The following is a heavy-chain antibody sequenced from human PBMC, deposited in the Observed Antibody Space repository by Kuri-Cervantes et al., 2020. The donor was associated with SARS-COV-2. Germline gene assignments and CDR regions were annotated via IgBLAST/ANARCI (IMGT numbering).Heavy chain of an antibody. CDR1: GYTFTGYY. J-gene: IGHJ6*02. V-gene: IGHV1-2*02. Sequence: ASVKVSCKASGYTFTGYYMHWVRQAPGQGLEWMGWINPNSGGTNYAQKFQGRVTMTRDTSTSTVYMELSSLRSEDTAVYYCARDRQVVVISDGVDVWGQGTTVTVSS. D-gene: IGHD3-22*01. CDR2: INPNSGGT. CDR3: ARDRQVVVISDGVDV.